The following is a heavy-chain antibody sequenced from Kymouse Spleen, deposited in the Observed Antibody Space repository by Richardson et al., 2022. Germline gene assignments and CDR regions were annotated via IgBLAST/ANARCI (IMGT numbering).Heavy chain of an antibody. CDR3: ARGVRVTMVRGVIIRAFDI. D-gene: IGHD3-10*01. CDR2: TYYRSKWYN. J-gene: IGHJ3*02. CDR1: GDSVSSNSAA. Sequence: QVQLQQSGPGLVKPSQTLSLTCAISGDSVSSNSAAWNWIRQSPSRGLEWLGRTYYRSKWYNDYAVSVKSRITINPDTSKNQFSLQLNSVTPEDTAVYYCARGVRVTMVRGVIIRAFDIWGQGTMVTVSS. V-gene: IGHV6-1*01.